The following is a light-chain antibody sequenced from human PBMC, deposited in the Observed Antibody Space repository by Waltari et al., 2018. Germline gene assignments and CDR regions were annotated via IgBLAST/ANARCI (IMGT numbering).Light chain of an antibody. J-gene: IGKJ2*03. CDR3: QQGYDIPYS. V-gene: IGKV1-39*01. CDR2: KAS. Sequence: DIQMTQSPSSLSASVGDRVTITCRASENINNYLNWYQKKPGKAPKLLIYKASTLQSGVPSRFSGSGSGTDYTFTISSLQSEDVATYYCQQGYDIPYSFGQGTKVEI. CDR1: ENINNY.